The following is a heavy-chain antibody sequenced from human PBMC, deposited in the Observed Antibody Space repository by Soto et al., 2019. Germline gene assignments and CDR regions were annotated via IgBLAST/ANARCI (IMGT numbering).Heavy chain of an antibody. CDR2: IKQDGSEK. J-gene: IGHJ6*02. Sequence: GGSLRLSCAASGFTFSSYWMSWVRQAPGKGLEWVANIKQDGSEKYYVDSVKGRFTISRDNAKNSLYLQMNSLRAEDTAVYYCARGVAAMVTWYYYYYGMDVWGQGTTVTVSS. CDR1: GFTFSSYW. CDR3: ARGVAAMVTWYYYYYGMDV. D-gene: IGHD5-18*01. V-gene: IGHV3-7*05.